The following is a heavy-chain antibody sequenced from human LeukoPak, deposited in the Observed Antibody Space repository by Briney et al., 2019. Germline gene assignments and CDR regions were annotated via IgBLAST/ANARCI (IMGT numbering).Heavy chain of an antibody. Sequence: GESLKISCKGSGYSFTNYWISWVRQMPGKGLEWMGRIDPSDSYTNYRPSFQGHVTISADKSISTAYLQWSSLKASDTAMYYCARSGYSGYDSFDYWGQGTLVTVSS. J-gene: IGHJ4*02. CDR3: ARSGYSGYDSFDY. D-gene: IGHD5-12*01. CDR1: GYSFTNYW. V-gene: IGHV5-10-1*01. CDR2: IDPSDSYT.